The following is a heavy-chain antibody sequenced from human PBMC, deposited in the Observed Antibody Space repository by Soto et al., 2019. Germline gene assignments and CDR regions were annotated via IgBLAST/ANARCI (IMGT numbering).Heavy chain of an antibody. D-gene: IGHD3-22*01. J-gene: IGHJ4*02. Sequence: SDTLSLTSTVSGGPISNYYWGWIRQPPGKGLEWIGYIYNSVSTSDNPSLKSRVTISVDTTNNQFSLKLSSVTAAATAVYYCARARRYDLHGYYPRGRGYDFDHWGQGAPVTVSS. V-gene: IGHV4-59*01. CDR1: GGPISNYY. CDR2: IYNSVST. CDR3: ARARRYDLHGYYPRGRGYDFDH.